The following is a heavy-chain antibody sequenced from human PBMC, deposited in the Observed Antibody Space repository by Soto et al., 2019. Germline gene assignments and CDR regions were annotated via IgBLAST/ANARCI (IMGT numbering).Heavy chain of an antibody. CDR3: ARRIAVAGNLDY. CDR2: ISSSSSYI. D-gene: IGHD6-19*01. CDR1: GFTFSSYS. Sequence: EVQLVESGGGLVQPGGSLRLSCAASGFTFSSYSMNWVRQAPGKGLEWVASISSSSSYIYYADSVKGRFTISRDNAKKSLYLQMNSLRDDDTAVYYCARRIAVAGNLDYWGKGTLVTVSS. V-gene: IGHV3-21*01. J-gene: IGHJ4*02.